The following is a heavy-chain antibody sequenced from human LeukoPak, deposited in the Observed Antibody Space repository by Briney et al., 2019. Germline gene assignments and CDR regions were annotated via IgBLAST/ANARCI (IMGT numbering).Heavy chain of an antibody. Sequence: PSQTLSLTCTVSGDSISSGDYYWSWIRQPAGKGLEWIGRISSSGSTNYNPSLKSRVTISVDTSKNQFSLKLSSVTAADTAVYFCARGRYSYDSSGAFDIWGQGTMVTVSS. CDR2: ISSSGST. V-gene: IGHV4-61*02. CDR3: ARGRYSYDSSGAFDI. J-gene: IGHJ3*02. CDR1: GDSISSGDYY. D-gene: IGHD3-22*01.